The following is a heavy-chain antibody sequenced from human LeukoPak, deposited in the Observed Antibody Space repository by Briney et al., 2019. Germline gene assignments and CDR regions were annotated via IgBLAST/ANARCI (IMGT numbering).Heavy chain of an antibody. CDR1: GFTFTNFP. V-gene: IGHV1-58*02. Sequence: ASVKVSCKASGFTFTNFPMQWVRQARGQRLEWIGWIVVGSGNTNYARKFQERVTITRDMSTSTAYMGLSSLRSEDTAVYYCAADRGSDDAFDIWGQGTVVTVSS. CDR2: IVVGSGNT. D-gene: IGHD6-25*01. CDR3: AADRGSDDAFDI. J-gene: IGHJ3*02.